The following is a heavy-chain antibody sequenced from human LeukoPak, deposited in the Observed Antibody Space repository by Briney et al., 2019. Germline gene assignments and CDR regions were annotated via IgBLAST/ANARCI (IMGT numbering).Heavy chain of an antibody. D-gene: IGHD6-13*01. CDR1: GGSISSYY. J-gene: IGHJ4*02. Sequence: PSETLSLTCTVSGGSISSYYWSWIRQPPGKGLEGIGYIYYSGSTNYNPSLKSRVTISVDTSKNQFSLKLSSVTAADTAVYYCARGKAPKYSSSWYVDYWGQGTLVTVSS. CDR2: IYYSGST. V-gene: IGHV4-59*12. CDR3: ARGKAPKYSSSWYVDY.